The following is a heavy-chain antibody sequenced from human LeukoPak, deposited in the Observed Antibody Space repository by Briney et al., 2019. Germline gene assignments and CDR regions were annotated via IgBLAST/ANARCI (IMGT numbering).Heavy chain of an antibody. CDR2: IYTSGST. CDR1: GGSISSYY. Sequence: PSETLSLTCTVSGGSISSYYWSWIRQPAGKGLEWIGRIYTSGSTNYNPSLKSRVTMSVDTSKNQFSLKLSSVTAADTAVYYCARGPLSRCSGGSCRRYYYGMDVWGQGTTVTVSS. J-gene: IGHJ6*02. D-gene: IGHD2-15*01. V-gene: IGHV4-4*07. CDR3: ARGPLSRCSGGSCRRYYYGMDV.